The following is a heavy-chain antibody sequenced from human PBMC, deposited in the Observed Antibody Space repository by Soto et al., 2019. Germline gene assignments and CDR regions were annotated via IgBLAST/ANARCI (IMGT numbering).Heavy chain of an antibody. CDR3: ARDGLPDDFRSGGYWFDP. Sequence: CRRFPCVAARFSLSTFGLHSFRQAPGDGLEWVSLIVPDGRIEQYADSVKGRFTISRNNTKNTLYRQMDSPRLEDTGVYYRARDGLPDDFRSGGYWFDPWGQETQVTASS. J-gene: IGHJ5*02. D-gene: IGHD3-3*01. V-gene: IGHV3-30-3*01. CDR2: IVPDGRIE. CDR1: RFSLSTFG.